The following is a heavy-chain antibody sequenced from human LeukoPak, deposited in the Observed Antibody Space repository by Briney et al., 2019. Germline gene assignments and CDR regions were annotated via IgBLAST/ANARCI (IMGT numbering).Heavy chain of an antibody. D-gene: IGHD6-13*01. CDR1: GYTFTSYG. CDR3: ARDSSSWYLGDNWFDP. Sequence: ASVKVSCKASGYTFTSYGISWVRQAPGQGLEWMGWISAYNGNTNYAQKLQGRVTMITDTSTSTAYMELRSLRSDDTAVYYCARDSSSWYLGDNWFDPWGQGTLVTVSS. CDR2: ISAYNGNT. V-gene: IGHV1-18*01. J-gene: IGHJ5*02.